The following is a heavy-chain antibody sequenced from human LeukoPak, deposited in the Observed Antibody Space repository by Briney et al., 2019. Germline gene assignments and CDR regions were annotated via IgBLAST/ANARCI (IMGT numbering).Heavy chain of an antibody. Sequence: TAVKVSCKASGGTFSSYAISWLRQAPGQGREWMGGSIPIFGTANYAQKFEGRVTITADESSSTAYMELCSVRSEDTAVYYCARDRPGSYFPYWGQGTLVTVSS. V-gene: IGHV1-69*13. CDR2: SIPIFGTA. CDR3: ARDRPGSYFPY. D-gene: IGHD1-26*01. CDR1: GGTFSSYA. J-gene: IGHJ4*02.